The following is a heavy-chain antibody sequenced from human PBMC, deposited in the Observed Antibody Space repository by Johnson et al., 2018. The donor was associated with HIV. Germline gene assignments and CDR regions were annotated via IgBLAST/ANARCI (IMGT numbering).Heavy chain of an antibody. CDR1: GFTFSNYA. J-gene: IGHJ3*02. CDR3: AKVGATVITPRGEAFDI. V-gene: IGHV3-64*01. D-gene: IGHD4-23*01. CDR2: ISSDGGST. Sequence: VQLVESGGGVVQPGRSLRLSCAASGFTFSNYAMHWVRQAPGKGLEYVSAISSDGGSTYYANSGKGRFSISRDNSKNTQTLQMNSLRAEDTAVYYCAKVGATVITPRGEAFDIWGQGTMVTVSS.